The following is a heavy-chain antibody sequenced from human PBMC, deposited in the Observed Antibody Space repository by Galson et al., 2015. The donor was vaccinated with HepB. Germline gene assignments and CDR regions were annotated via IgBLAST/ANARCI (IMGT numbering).Heavy chain of an antibody. D-gene: IGHD2-2*01. CDR1: GFTFRNFG. J-gene: IGHJ5*02. CDR2: VAHDGRIE. Sequence: SLRLSCAASGFTFRNFGMQGVRQAPGKGREWVAVVAHDGRIEVYVDSVKGRFTVSRANSKNTLYLQMNSLRAEDTAVYYCAREVEDIVVVPTSHWFDPWGQGTLVTVSS. CDR3: AREVEDIVVVPTSHWFDP. V-gene: IGHV3-30*03.